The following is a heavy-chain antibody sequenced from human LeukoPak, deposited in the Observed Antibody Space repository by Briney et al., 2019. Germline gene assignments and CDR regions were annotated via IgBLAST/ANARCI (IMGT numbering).Heavy chain of an antibody. V-gene: IGHV1-69*02. CDR2: IIPILGIA. CDR1: GGTFSSYT. Sequence: SVKVSCKASGGTFSSYTISWVRQAPGQGLEWMGRIIPILGIANYAQKFQGRVTITADKSTSTAYMELSSLRSEDTAVYYCARTDYGDYVEFLYGMDVWGQGTTVTVS. CDR3: ARTDYGDYVEFLYGMDV. J-gene: IGHJ6*02. D-gene: IGHD4-17*01.